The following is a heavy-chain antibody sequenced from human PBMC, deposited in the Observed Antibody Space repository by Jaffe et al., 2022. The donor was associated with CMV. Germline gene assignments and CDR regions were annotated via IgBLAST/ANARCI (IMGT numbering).Heavy chain of an antibody. V-gene: IGHV1-3*01. CDR2: INAGNGNT. D-gene: IGHD2-2*01. CDR1: GYTFTSYA. J-gene: IGHJ3*02. CDR3: ASPNCSSTSCYGGDPFSGAFDI. Sequence: QVQLVQSGAEVKKPGASVKVSCKASGYTFTSYAMHWVRQAPGQRLEWMGWINAGNGNTKYSQKFQGRVTITRDTSASTAYMELSSLRSEDTAVYYCASPNCSSTSCYGGDPFSGAFDIWGQGTMVTVSS.